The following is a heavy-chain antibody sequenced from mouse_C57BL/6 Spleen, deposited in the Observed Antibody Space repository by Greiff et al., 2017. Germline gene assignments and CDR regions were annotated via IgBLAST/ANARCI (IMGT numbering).Heavy chain of an antibody. Sequence: EVKLVESGGGLVQPGGSLKLSCAASGFTFSDYYMYWVRQTPEKRLEWVAYISNGGGSTYYPDTVKGRFTISRDNAKNTLYLQMSRLKSEDTAMYYCARHKNWDWYFDVWGTGTTVTVSS. J-gene: IGHJ1*03. D-gene: IGHD4-1*01. CDR1: GFTFSDYY. V-gene: IGHV5-12*01. CDR3: ARHKNWDWYFDV. CDR2: ISNGGGST.